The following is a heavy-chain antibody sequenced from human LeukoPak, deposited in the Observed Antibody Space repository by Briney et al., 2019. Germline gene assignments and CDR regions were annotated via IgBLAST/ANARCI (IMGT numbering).Heavy chain of an antibody. Sequence: GGSLRLSCAASGFTFSSYAMSWVRQAPGKGLEWVSAISGSGGSTYYADSVKGRFTISRDNSKNTLYLQMNSLRAEDTAVYYCARAEEIWFGEYPFDYWGQGTLVTVSS. CDR1: GFTFSSYA. D-gene: IGHD3-10*01. CDR2: ISGSGGST. J-gene: IGHJ4*02. CDR3: ARAEEIWFGEYPFDY. V-gene: IGHV3-23*01.